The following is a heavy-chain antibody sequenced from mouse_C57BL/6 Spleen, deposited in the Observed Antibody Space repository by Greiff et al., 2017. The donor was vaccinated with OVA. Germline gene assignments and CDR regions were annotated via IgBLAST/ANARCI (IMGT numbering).Heavy chain of an antibody. CDR3: ASLFDY. CDR1: GYTFTSYW. Sequence: QVQLQQPGAGLVKPGASVKLSCNASGYTFTSYWMHWVKQRPGQGLEWIGMIHPNSGSTNYNELFKSKATLTVYKSTSAAYMHISSLTSENSAVYYCASLFDYWGQGTTLTVSS. V-gene: IGHV1-64*01. CDR2: IHPNSGST. J-gene: IGHJ2*01.